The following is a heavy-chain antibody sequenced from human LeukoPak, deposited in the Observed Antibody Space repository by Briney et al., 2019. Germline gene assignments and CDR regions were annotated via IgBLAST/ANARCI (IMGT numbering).Heavy chain of an antibody. CDR3: ASLYYYDSSGYN. CDR1: GYTFTSYG. D-gene: IGHD3-22*01. V-gene: IGHV1-69*13. J-gene: IGHJ4*02. CDR2: IIPIFGTA. Sequence: GASVKVSCKASGYTFTSYGISWVRQAPGQGLEWMGGIIPIFGTANYAQKFQGRVTITADESTSTAYMELSSLRSEDTAVYYCASLYYYDSSGYNWGQGTLVTVSS.